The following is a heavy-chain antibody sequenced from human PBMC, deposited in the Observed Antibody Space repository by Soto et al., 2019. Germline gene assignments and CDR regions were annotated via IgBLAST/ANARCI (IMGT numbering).Heavy chain of an antibody. Sequence: VASVKVSCKASGGTFSSYAISWVRQAPGQGLEWMGGIIPIFGTANYAQKFQGRVTITADESTSTAYMELSSLRSEDTAVYYCARVRDGYNLSDAFDIWGQGTMVTVSS. J-gene: IGHJ3*02. CDR2: IIPIFGTA. V-gene: IGHV1-69*13. CDR3: ARVRDGYNLSDAFDI. CDR1: GGTFSSYA. D-gene: IGHD5-12*01.